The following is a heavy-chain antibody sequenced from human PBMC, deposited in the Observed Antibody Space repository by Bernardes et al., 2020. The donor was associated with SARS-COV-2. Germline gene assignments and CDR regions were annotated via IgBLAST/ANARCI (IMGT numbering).Heavy chain of an antibody. J-gene: IGHJ4*02. Sequence: GGSLRLSCAASGFTFSSYSMNWVRQAPGKGLEWVSSISSSSSYIYYADSVKGRFTISRDNAKNSLYLQMNSLRAEDTAVYYCARDLLGGVYSWYDFWSGYYKGSGYWGQGTLVTVSS. D-gene: IGHD3-3*01. CDR1: GFTFSSYS. V-gene: IGHV3-21*01. CDR2: ISSSSSYI. CDR3: ARDLLGGVYSWYDFWSGYYKGSGY.